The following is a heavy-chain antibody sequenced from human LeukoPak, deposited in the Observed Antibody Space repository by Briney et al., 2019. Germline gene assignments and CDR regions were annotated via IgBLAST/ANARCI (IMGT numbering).Heavy chain of an antibody. CDR2: ISYDGSNK. Sequence: GGSLRLSCAASGFTFSSYAMHWVRQAPGKGLEWVAVISYDGSNKYYADSVKGRFTISRDNSKNTLYLQMNSLRAEDTAVYYCATSGGWEPPHYWGQGTLVTVSS. D-gene: IGHD1-26*01. V-gene: IGHV3-30*04. J-gene: IGHJ4*02. CDR1: GFTFSSYA. CDR3: ATSGGWEPPHY.